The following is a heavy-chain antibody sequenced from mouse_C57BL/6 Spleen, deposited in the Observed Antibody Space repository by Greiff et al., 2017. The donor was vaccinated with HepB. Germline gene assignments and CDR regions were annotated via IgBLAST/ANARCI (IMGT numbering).Heavy chain of an antibody. D-gene: IGHD2-5*01. CDR3: ARLDSNYVGDYFDY. CDR1: GYTFTDYN. CDR2: INPNNGGT. V-gene: IGHV1-18*01. Sequence: VQLQQSGPELVKPGASVKIPCKASGYTFTDYNMDWVKQSHGKSLEWIGDINPNNGGTIYNQKFKGKATLTVDKSSSTAYMELRSLTSEDTAVYYCARLDSNYVGDYFDYWGQGTTLTVSS. J-gene: IGHJ2*01.